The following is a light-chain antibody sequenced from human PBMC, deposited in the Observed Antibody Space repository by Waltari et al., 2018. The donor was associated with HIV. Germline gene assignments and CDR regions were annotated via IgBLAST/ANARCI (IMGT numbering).Light chain of an antibody. CDR3: SSYSTSTSSYV. J-gene: IGLJ1*01. V-gene: IGLV2-23*02. CDR1: VRASGPETF. CDR2: AVS. Sequence: QSALSQPASVSGSPGQSITISCAGPVRASGPETFGSWYPPHPGLVPRLILYAVSKRPPVVSGRFSGSTFDMSASLTISGLQAEDEADYFCSSYSTSTSSYVFGGGTTVTVL.